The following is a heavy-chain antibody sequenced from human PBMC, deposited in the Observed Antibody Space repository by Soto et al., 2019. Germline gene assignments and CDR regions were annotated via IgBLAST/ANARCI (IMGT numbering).Heavy chain of an antibody. CDR2: MNPNSGNT. CDR3: ARAGIAAPYYYYGMDV. V-gene: IGHV1-8*01. D-gene: IGHD6-13*01. Sequence: GASVKVSCKASGYTFTSYDINWVRQATGQGLEWMGWMNPNSGNTGYAQKFQGRVTMTRNTSISTAYMELSSLRSEDTAVYYCARAGIAAPYYYYGMDVWGQGTTVTVSS. CDR1: GYTFTSYD. J-gene: IGHJ6*02.